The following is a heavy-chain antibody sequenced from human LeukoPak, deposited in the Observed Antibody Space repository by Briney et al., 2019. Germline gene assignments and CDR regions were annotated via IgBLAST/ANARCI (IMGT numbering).Heavy chain of an antibody. J-gene: IGHJ4*02. CDR2: IYYSGST. CDR3: ARLYDSSGYHFGNDGSFDY. Sequence: SETLSLTCTVSGGSISSYYWSWIRQPPGKGLEWIGYIYYSGSTNYNPSLKSRVTISVDTSKNQFSLKLSSVTAADTAVYYCARLYDSSGYHFGNDGSFDYWGQGTLVTVSS. D-gene: IGHD3-22*01. V-gene: IGHV4-59*08. CDR1: GGSISSYY.